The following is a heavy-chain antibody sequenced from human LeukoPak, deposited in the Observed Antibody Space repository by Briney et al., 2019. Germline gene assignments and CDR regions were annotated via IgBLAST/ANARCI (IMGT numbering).Heavy chain of an antibody. V-gene: IGHV3-7*01. D-gene: IGHD6-19*01. J-gene: IGHJ4*02. CDR2: IKEDGSAE. Sequence: GGSLRLSCAAAGFTFTNYWMIWVRQAPGKGLEWVANIKEDGSAEFYVDSVKGRFTLSRDNAKNSLYLQLNSLRAEDTAIYHCARGPKPRITLAPHFDYWGQGTLVTVSS. CDR1: GFTFTNYW. CDR3: ARGPKPRITLAPHFDY.